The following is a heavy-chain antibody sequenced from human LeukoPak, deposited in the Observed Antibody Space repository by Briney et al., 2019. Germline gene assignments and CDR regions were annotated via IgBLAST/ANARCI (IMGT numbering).Heavy chain of an antibody. CDR2: MSYDGSNK. J-gene: IGHJ4*02. Sequence: PGGSLRLSCAASGFTFSSNPMTWVRQAPGKGLEWVAVMSYDGSNKYYADSVKGRFTISRDNSKNTLYLQMNSLRAEDTTVYYCAKDLGVTYYYDSSGFSYWGQGTLVTVSS. CDR3: AKDLGVTYYYDSSGFSY. D-gene: IGHD3-22*01. CDR1: GFTFSSNP. V-gene: IGHV3-30*18.